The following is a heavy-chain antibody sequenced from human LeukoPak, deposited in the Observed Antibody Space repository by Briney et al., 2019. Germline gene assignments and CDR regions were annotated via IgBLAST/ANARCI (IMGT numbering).Heavy chain of an antibody. Sequence: GGSLRLSCAASGFSFSTQSMNWVRQAPGKGLEWVSYISHTANDIYYGGPVRGRFTISRDNAKNSVYLQMHSLRAEHTAVYYCAGDGTGVLPGDAFDIWSQGTMVTVSS. CDR1: GFSFSTQS. J-gene: IGHJ3*02. CDR3: AGDGTGVLPGDAFDI. CDR2: ISHTANDI. D-gene: IGHD1-1*01. V-gene: IGHV3-21*05.